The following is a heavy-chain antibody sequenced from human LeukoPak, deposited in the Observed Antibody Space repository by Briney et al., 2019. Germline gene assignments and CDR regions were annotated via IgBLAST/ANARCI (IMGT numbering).Heavy chain of an antibody. J-gene: IGHJ1*01. CDR3: ARDFYYYDSSGYYKH. Sequence: GGSLRLSCAASGFTFSSYWMSWVHQAPGKGLEWLANIKQDGSETYYVDSVKGRFTISRDNAKSSVLLQMNSLRVEDTAVYYCARDFYYYDSSGYYKHWGQGTLVTVSS. CDR1: GFTFSSYW. V-gene: IGHV3-7*04. CDR2: IKQDGSET. D-gene: IGHD3-22*01.